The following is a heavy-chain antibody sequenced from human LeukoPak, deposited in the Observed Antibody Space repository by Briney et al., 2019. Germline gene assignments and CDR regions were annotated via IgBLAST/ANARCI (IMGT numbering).Heavy chain of an antibody. J-gene: IGHJ4*02. D-gene: IGHD4-17*01. V-gene: IGHV4-34*01. Sequence: SETLSLTCAVYGGSFSGYYWSWIRQPPGKGLEWIGEINHSGSTNYNPSLKSRVTISVDTSKNQFSLKLSSVTAADTAVYYCARGLYGDATLDSTRGDGWDYWGQGTLVTVSS. CDR2: INHSGST. CDR3: ARGLYGDATLDSTRGDGWDY. CDR1: GGSFSGYY.